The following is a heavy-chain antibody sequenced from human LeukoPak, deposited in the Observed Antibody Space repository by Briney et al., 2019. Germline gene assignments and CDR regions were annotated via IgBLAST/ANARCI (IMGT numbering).Heavy chain of an antibody. CDR1: GYTFTSYS. CDR2: VRGYNGDT. V-gene: IGHV1-18*01. D-gene: IGHD6-13*01. J-gene: IGHJ4*02. Sequence: SVKGSCEASGYTFTSYSISGVRQAPGQGLEWLGWVRGYNGDTNYAQKIQGRVSMTTDTSTTTAYMELRSLTSDDTAVYYCARDGSRKDSTLFDYWGQGTLVIVSS. CDR3: ARDGSRKDSTLFDY.